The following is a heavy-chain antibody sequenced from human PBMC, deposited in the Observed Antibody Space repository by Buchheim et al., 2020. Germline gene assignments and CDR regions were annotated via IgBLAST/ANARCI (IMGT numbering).Heavy chain of an antibody. CDR1: GDSVSSGSYY. CDR3: ARVEMATMAYWYFDL. Sequence: QVQLQESGPGLVKPSETLSLTCTVSGDSVSSGSYYWSWIRQPPGKGLEWIGYIYYSGSTNYNPSLKSRVTISVDTSKNQFSLKLSSVTAADTAVYYCARVEMATMAYWYFDLWGRGTL. D-gene: IGHD5-24*01. J-gene: IGHJ2*01. V-gene: IGHV4-61*01. CDR2: IYYSGST.